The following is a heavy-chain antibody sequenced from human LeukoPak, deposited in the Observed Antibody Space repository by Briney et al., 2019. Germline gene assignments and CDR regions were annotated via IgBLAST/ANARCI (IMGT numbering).Heavy chain of an antibody. V-gene: IGHV4-4*07. CDR1: GGSISSYY. CDR3: ARDLIADYGDYGVFDY. Sequence: NPSETLSLTCTVSGGSISSYYWSWIRQPAGKGLEGIGRIYTSGSTNYNPSLKSRVTMSVDTSKNQFSLKLSSVTAADTAVYYCARDLIADYGDYGVFDYWGQGTLVTVSS. CDR2: IYTSGST. J-gene: IGHJ4*02. D-gene: IGHD4-17*01.